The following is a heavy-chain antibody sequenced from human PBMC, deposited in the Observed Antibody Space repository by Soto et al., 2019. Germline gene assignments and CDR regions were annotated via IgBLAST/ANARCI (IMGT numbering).Heavy chain of an antibody. D-gene: IGHD4-4*01. V-gene: IGHV1-69*13. CDR2: IIPIFGTA. Sequence: SVKVSCKASGGTFSSYAISWVRQAPGQGLEWMGGIIPIFGTANYAQKFQGRVTITADESTSTAYMELSSLRSEDTAVYYCARQRDHSDYVTDAFDIWGQGTMVTVSS. J-gene: IGHJ3*02. CDR3: ARQRDHSDYVTDAFDI. CDR1: GGTFSSYA.